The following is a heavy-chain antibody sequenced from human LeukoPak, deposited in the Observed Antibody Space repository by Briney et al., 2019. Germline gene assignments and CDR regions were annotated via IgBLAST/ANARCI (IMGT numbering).Heavy chain of an antibody. Sequence: SETLSLTCTVSGGSMTSRYWSWIRQSPGKGLEWIGYIHDSGSTNYNPSLRSRVTISLDTSNNHFSLRLSSVTAADTAMYYCARGSSYCPDASCWGPDVQVVPGYYFDYWGPGILVTVTT. CDR3: ARGSSYCPDASCWGPDVQVVPGYYFDY. J-gene: IGHJ4*02. CDR1: GGSMTSRY. V-gene: IGHV4-59*11. CDR2: IHDSGST. D-gene: IGHD6-6*01.